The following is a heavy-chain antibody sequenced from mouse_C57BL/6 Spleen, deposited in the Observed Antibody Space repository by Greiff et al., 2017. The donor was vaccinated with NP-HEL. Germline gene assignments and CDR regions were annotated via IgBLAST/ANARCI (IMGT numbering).Heavy chain of an antibody. V-gene: IGHV5-4*01. D-gene: IGHD1-1*01. CDR2: ISDGGSYT. CDR1: GFTFSSYA. Sequence: EVKLVESGGGLVKPGGSLKLSCAASGFTFSSYAMSWVRQTPEKRLEWVATISDGGSYTYYPDNVKGRFTISRDNAKNNLYLQMSHLKSEDTAMYYCARDGVLRSYYCDYWGQGTTLTVSS. CDR3: ARDGVLRSYYCDY. J-gene: IGHJ2*01.